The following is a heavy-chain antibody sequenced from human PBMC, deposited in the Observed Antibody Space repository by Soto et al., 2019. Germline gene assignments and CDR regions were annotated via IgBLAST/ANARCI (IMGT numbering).Heavy chain of an antibody. D-gene: IGHD3-16*01. CDR3: ARGPRIGVVGDFYGMDV. CDR2: IFYSGST. Sequence: QVQLQESGPGLVKPSQTLSLTCTVSGGSISSGGYYWSWIRQHPGKGLEWIGYIFYSGSTYYNPPLKSLVTMSQDTPNNQFSLKLRSVTAADTAVYYCARGPRIGVVGDFYGMDVWGQGTTVTVSS. J-gene: IGHJ6*02. CDR1: GGSISSGGYY. V-gene: IGHV4-31*01.